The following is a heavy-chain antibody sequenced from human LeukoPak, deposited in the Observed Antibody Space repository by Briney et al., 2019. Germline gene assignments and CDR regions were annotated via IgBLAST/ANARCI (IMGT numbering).Heavy chain of an antibody. CDR1: GGSISSNY. CDR2: FHDSEST. Sequence: SETLSLTCNVSGGSISSNYWSWIRQPPGKGLEWIGYFHDSESTNYNPSLKSRVSIPVDTSKNQVSLKLSSVTAADTAVYHCARGDASGRPGIAFDYWGQGTLVTVSS. J-gene: IGHJ4*02. CDR3: ARGDASGRPGIAFDY. D-gene: IGHD1-26*01. V-gene: IGHV4-59*01.